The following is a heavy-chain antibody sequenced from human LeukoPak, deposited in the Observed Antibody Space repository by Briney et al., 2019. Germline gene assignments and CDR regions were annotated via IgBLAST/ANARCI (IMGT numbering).Heavy chain of an antibody. D-gene: IGHD2-2*01. CDR3: AKDPQPIVVVPAATNFDY. CDR1: GFTFSSYA. V-gene: IGHV3-23*01. Sequence: GGSLRLSCAASGFTFSSYAMSWVRQAPGKGLEWVSAISGSGGSTYYADSVKGRFTISRDNSKNTLYLQMNSLRAEDTAVYYCAKDPQPIVVVPAATNFDYWGQGTLVTVSS. J-gene: IGHJ4*02. CDR2: ISGSGGST.